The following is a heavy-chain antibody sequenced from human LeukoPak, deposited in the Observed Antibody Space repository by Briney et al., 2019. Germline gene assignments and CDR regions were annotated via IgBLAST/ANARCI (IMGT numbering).Heavy chain of an antibody. V-gene: IGHV4-34*01. CDR1: GGSFSGYY. Sequence: SETLSLTCAVYGGSFSGYYRSWIRQPPGKGLEWTGEINHSGSTNYNPSLKSRVTISVDTSKNQISLKLSPVTAADTTVYYCARAPERWYSYGSYTYYYMDVWGKGTTVTVSS. CDR2: INHSGST. CDR3: ARAPERWYSYGSYTYYYMDV. J-gene: IGHJ6*03. D-gene: IGHD5-18*01.